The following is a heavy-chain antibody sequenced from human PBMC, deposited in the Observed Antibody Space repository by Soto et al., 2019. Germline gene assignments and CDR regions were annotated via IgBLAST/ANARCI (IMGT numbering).Heavy chain of an antibody. CDR1: GFSLSTSGMC. CDR3: ARWGYYDSSGSAYYFDY. V-gene: IGHV2-70*11. Sequence: SGPTLVNPTQTLTLTCTFSGFSLSTSGMCVSWIRQPPGKALEWLARIDWDDDKYYSTSLKTRLTISKDTSKNQVVLTITNMDPVDTATYYCARWGYYDSSGSAYYFDYWGQGTLVTVS. CDR2: IDWDDDK. J-gene: IGHJ4*02. D-gene: IGHD3-22*01.